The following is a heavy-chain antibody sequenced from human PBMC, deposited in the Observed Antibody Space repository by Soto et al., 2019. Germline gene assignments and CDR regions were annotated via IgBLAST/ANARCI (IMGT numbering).Heavy chain of an antibody. D-gene: IGHD3-10*01. V-gene: IGHV3-30-3*01. CDR1: GFTFSSYA. Sequence: QVQLVESGGGVVQPGRSLRLSCAASGFTFSSYAMHWVRQAPGKGLEWVAVISYDGSNKYYADSVKGRFSISRDNSKNTLYLQMNSLRAEDTAVYYCARARMVRGVIVTLDYWGQGTLVTVSS. J-gene: IGHJ4*02. CDR2: ISYDGSNK. CDR3: ARARMVRGVIVTLDY.